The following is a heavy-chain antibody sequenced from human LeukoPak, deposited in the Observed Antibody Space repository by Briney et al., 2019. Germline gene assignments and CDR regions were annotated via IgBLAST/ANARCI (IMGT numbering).Heavy chain of an antibody. Sequence: GASVKVSCKVSGYTLTELFMHWVRQAPGKGLEWMGGFDPEDGETIYAQKFQGRVTMTRDTSISTAYMELSRLRSDDTAVYYCARASTDSFDWFIWTPSDPMADQSNWFDPWGQGTLVTVSS. CDR2: FDPEDGET. CDR1: GYTLTELF. V-gene: IGHV1-24*01. CDR3: ARASTDSFDWFIWTPSDPMADQSNWFDP. J-gene: IGHJ5*02. D-gene: IGHD3-9*01.